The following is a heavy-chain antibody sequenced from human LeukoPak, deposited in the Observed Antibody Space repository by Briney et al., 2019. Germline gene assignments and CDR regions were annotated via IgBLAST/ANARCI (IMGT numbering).Heavy chain of an antibody. CDR2: ISASGAST. V-gene: IGHV3-23*01. Sequence: GGSLRLSCAASGFTFSNYAMSWVSQAPGKGLEWVSAISASGASTYYADSVKGRFTISRDNSKNSLYLQMSSLRGEDTAVYFCAKGSGSAWYTGFDFWGQGTLLTVSS. CDR3: AKGSGSAWYTGFDF. CDR1: GFTFSNYA. J-gene: IGHJ4*02. D-gene: IGHD6-19*01.